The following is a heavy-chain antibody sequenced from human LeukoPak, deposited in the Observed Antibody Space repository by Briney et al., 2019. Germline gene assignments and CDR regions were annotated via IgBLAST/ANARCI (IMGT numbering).Heavy chain of an antibody. CDR3: ARDRTGNSLFDY. D-gene: IGHD1-1*01. CDR1: GYTFTSYG. J-gene: IGHJ4*02. Sequence: EASVTVSCMSSGYTFTSYGINWVRQAPGQGLEWMGCISAYNGNTNYAQKLQGRVTMTTDTSTSTAYMELRSLRSDDTAVYYCARDRTGNSLFDYWGQGTLVTVSS. V-gene: IGHV1-18*01. CDR2: ISAYNGNT.